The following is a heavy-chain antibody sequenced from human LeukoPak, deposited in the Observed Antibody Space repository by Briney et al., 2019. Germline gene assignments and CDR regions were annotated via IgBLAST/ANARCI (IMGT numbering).Heavy chain of an antibody. CDR2: INTNTGNP. CDR3: AKVQGYCSETSCYPDY. CDR1: GYTFTSYA. D-gene: IGHD2-2*01. V-gene: IGHV7-4-1*02. J-gene: IGHJ4*02. Sequence: GASVKVSCKASGYTFTSYAINWVRQAPGQGLEWMGWINTNTGNPTYAQGFTGRFVFSLDTSVNTAYPQISSLKTEDTAVYYCAKVQGYCSETSCYPDYWGQGTLVTVSS.